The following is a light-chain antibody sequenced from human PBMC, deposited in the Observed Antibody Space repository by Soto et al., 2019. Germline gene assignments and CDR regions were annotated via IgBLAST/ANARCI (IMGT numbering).Light chain of an antibody. Sequence: DIPMTQSPSTLSASVGDRVSITCRASQSINSWLAWYQHKPGKAPELLIYDASTLESGVPSRFGGSGSGPEFTLTISSLQPDDSATYYCQQYKSYPLTFGGGTRVEIK. CDR2: DAS. CDR1: QSINSW. J-gene: IGKJ4*01. CDR3: QQYKSYPLT. V-gene: IGKV1-5*01.